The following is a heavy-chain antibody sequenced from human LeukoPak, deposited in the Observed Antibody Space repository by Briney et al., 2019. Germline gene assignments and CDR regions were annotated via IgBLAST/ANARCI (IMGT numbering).Heavy chain of an antibody. CDR2: ISFSSNDI. CDR1: GFNFNKYT. V-gene: IGHV3-21*01. J-gene: IGHJ4*02. CDR3: ARDGKGRWPQFHVFDY. Sequence: PGGSLRLSCVASGFNFNKYTMNWVRQAPGKGLEWASSISFSSNDIYYADSVKGRFTISRDNAQNSLFLQMNSLRGDDTAVYYCARDGKGRWPQFHVFDYWGQGILVTVSS. D-gene: IGHD5-24*01.